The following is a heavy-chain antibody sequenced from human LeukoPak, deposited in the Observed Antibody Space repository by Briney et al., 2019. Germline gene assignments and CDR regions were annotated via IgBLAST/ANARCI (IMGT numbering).Heavy chain of an antibody. CDR2: INPNSGGT. CDR1: GYTFTGYY. Sequence: ASVKVSCKASGYTFTGYYMHWVRQAPGQGLEWMGWINPNSGGTNYAQKFQGWVTMTRDTSISTAYMELSRLRYDDTAVYYCARGLGDYNTDWFPVSGYWGQGTLVTVSS. V-gene: IGHV1-2*04. J-gene: IGHJ4*02. D-gene: IGHD3-9*01. CDR3: ARGLGDYNTDWFPVSGY.